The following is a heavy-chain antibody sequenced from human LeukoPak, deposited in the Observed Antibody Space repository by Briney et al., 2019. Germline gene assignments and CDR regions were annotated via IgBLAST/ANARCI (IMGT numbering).Heavy chain of an antibody. V-gene: IGHV1-69*05. D-gene: IGHD6-13*01. CDR1: GGTFSSYA. Sequence: GASVKVSCKASGGTFSSYAISWVRQAPGQGLEWMGGIIPIFGTANYAQKFQGRVTITTDESTSTAYMELSSLRSEDTAVYYCARHLGYSSSEDYWGQGTLVTVSS. CDR3: ARHLGYSSSEDY. J-gene: IGHJ4*02. CDR2: IIPIFGTA.